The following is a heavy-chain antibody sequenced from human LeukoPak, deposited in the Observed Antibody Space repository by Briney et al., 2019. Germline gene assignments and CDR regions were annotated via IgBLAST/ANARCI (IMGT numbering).Heavy chain of an antibody. CDR3: ARLRCSGGSCYSEFSDYYYGMDV. Sequence: SGTLSLTCAASGGSISSSNWWSWVRQPPGKGLEWIGEIYHSGSTNYNPSLKSRVTISVDKSKNQFSLKLSSVTAADTAVYYCARLRCSGGSCYSEFSDYYYGMDVWGKGTTVTVSS. CDR2: IYHSGST. D-gene: IGHD2-15*01. CDR1: GGSISSSNW. V-gene: IGHV4-4*02. J-gene: IGHJ6*04.